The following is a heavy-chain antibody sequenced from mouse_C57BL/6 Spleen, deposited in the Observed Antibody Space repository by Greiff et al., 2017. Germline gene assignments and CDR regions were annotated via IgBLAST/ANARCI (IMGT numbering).Heavy chain of an antibody. Sequence: EVKLMESGGGLVKPGGSLKLSCAASGFTFSSYAMSWVRQTPEKRLEWVATISDGGSYTYYPDNVKGRFPISRDNAKNNLYLQMSHLKSEDTAMYYCARDRKLGPFDYWGQGTTLTVSS. J-gene: IGHJ2*01. V-gene: IGHV5-4*01. CDR3: ARDRKLGPFDY. D-gene: IGHD4-1*01. CDR2: ISDGGSYT. CDR1: GFTFSSYA.